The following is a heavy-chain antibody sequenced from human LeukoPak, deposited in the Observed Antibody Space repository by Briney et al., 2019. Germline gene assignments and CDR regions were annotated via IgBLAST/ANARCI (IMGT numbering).Heavy chain of an antibody. D-gene: IGHD3-22*01. CDR2: IRGDGSDT. Sequence: GGSLRLSSAASGFTFSTYWIHWVRQAPGKGLVWVSRIRGDGSDTRYADSVKGRFTISRDNAKNTVFLQMNSLRDEDTAVYYCARDVQDSRTGGLDFWGQGTLVTVSS. CDR3: ARDVQDSRTGGLDF. V-gene: IGHV3-74*01. J-gene: IGHJ4*02. CDR1: GFTFSTYW.